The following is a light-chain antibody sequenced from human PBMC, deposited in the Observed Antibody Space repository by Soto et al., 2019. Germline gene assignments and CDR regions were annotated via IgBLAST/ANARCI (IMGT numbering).Light chain of an antibody. V-gene: IGLV2-8*01. CDR3: ASYAGSNMAM. J-gene: IGLJ3*02. Sequence: QSVLTQPPSASGSPGQSVTISCTGTSSDVGGYDFVSWYQQHPGKAPRLMIYEVTKRPSGVPDRFSGSKSGNTASLTVSGLQADYEADYYCASYAGSNMAMFGGGTKLTVL. CDR1: SSDVGGYDF. CDR2: EVT.